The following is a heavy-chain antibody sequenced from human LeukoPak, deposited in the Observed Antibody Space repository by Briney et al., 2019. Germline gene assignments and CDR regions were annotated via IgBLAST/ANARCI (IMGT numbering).Heavy chain of an antibody. D-gene: IGHD6-19*01. Sequence: SVKVSCKASGGTFSSYAISWVRQAPGQGLEWMGGIIPIFGTANYAQKFQGRVTMTRNTSISTAYMELSSLRSEDTAVYYCATAPGSLVAGGVYWGQGTLVTVSS. CDR3: ATAPGSLVAGGVY. J-gene: IGHJ4*02. CDR2: IIPIFGTA. CDR1: GGTFSSYA. V-gene: IGHV1-69*05.